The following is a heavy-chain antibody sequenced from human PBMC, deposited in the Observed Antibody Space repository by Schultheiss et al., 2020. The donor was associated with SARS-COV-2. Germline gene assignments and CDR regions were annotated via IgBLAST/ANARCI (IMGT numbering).Heavy chain of an antibody. V-gene: IGHV1-18*04. CDR1: GYTFTSYG. D-gene: IGHD1-26*01. CDR2: ISAYNGNT. J-gene: IGHJ4*02. Sequence: ASVKVSCKAFGYTFTSYGISWVRQAPGQGLEWMGWISAYNGNTNYAQKLQGRVTMTTDTSTNAAYMELRSLRSDDTAVYYCARHHPVGATIPAPLDYWGQGTLVTVSS. CDR3: ARHHPVGATIPAPLDY.